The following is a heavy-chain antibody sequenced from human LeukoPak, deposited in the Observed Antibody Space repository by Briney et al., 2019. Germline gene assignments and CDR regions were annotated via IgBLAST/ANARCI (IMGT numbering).Heavy chain of an antibody. CDR2: ISYDGSNK. CDR1: GFTFSSYA. V-gene: IGHV3-30-3*01. J-gene: IGHJ4*02. CDR3: ARDLFVANFDY. D-gene: IGHD5-12*01. Sequence: GALRLSCAASGFTFSSYAMHWVRQAPGKGLEWVAVISYDGSNKYYADSVKGRFTISRDNSKNTLYLQMNSLRAEDTAVYYCARDLFVANFDYWGQGTLVTVSS.